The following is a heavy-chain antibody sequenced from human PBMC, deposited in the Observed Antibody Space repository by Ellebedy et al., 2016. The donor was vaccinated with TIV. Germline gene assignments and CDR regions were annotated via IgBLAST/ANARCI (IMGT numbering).Heavy chain of an antibody. Sequence: PGGSLRLSCAASGFTFSSYWMSWVRQAPGKGLEWVANIKQDGSEKYYVDSVKGRFTISRDNAKNSLYLQMNSLRAEDTAVYYCARAGSGWYEQVDYWGQGTLVTVSS. CDR1: GFTFSSYW. CDR3: ARAGSGWYEQVDY. J-gene: IGHJ4*02. V-gene: IGHV3-7*04. D-gene: IGHD6-19*01. CDR2: IKQDGSEK.